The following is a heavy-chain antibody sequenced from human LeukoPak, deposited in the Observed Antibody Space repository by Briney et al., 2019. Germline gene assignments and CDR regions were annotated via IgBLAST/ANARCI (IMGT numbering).Heavy chain of an antibody. D-gene: IGHD1-7*01. V-gene: IGHV4-39*01. J-gene: IGHJ4*02. CDR2: IYYSGST. Sequence: SETLSLTCTVSGRSVSRNSYGCGWIRQPPGKGLEWIGTIYYSGSTYYNPSLKSRVTISVDTSKNHFSLKLSPVPAADTAVYYCASTRYIWNSRFDSGGQGTLVTVSS. CDR1: GRSVSRNSYG. CDR3: ASTRYIWNSRFDS.